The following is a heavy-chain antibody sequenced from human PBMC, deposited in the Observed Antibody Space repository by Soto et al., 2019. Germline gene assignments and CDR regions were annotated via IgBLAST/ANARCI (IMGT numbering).Heavy chain of an antibody. V-gene: IGHV3-30-3*01. J-gene: IGHJ4*02. D-gene: IGHD3-16*02. CDR2: ISYDGSNK. Sequence: QVQLVESGGGVVQPGRSLRLSCAASGFTFSSYAMHWVRQAPGKGLEWVAVISYDGSNKYYADSVKGRFTISRDNSKNTLYLQMNSLRAEDTAVYYCARDPSSTFGGVIVVQFDYWGQGTLVTVSS. CDR3: ARDPSSTFGGVIVVQFDY. CDR1: GFTFSSYA.